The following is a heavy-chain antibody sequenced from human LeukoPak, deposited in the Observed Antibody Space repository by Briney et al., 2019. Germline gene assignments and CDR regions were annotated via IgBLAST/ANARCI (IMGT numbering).Heavy chain of an antibody. D-gene: IGHD3-22*01. J-gene: IGHJ4*02. CDR2: IKGDGSYK. CDR1: GFTFSNCW. CDR3: ATSADSSGND. V-gene: IGHV3-7*03. Sequence: PGGSLRLSCAASGFTFSNCWMSWVRQAPGKGLEWVANIKGDGSYKYYVDSVKGRFTISRDNAKSSVYLQMNTLRAEGTAVYYCATSADSSGNDWGQGTLVTVSS.